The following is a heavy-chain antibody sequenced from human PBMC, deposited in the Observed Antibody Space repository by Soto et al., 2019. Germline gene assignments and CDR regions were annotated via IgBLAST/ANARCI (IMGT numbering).Heavy chain of an antibody. CDR2: MSGSSSTT. D-gene: IGHD1-7*01. J-gene: IGHJ4*02. Sequence: EVRLLESGGGLVKPGGSLRLSCATSGLTFSNYAMSWVRQAPGGGLEWVSSMSGSSSTTYYADSVRGRCTISRDRSKYTPYLQMRSLRAEDTALYYCAKNQERELPRVIDFWGQGTLVTVSS. CDR3: AKNQERELPRVIDF. CDR1: GLTFSNYA. V-gene: IGHV3-23*01.